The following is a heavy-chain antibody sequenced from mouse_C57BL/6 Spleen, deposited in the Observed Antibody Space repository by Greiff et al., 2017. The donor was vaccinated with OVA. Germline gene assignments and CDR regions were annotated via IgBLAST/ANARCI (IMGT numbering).Heavy chain of an antibody. CDR2: IYPGDGDT. Sequence: VKLMESGAELVKPGASVKISCKASGYAFSSYWMNWVKQRPGKGLEWIGQIYPGDGDTNYNGKFKGKATLTADKSSSTAYMQLSSLTSEDSAVYFCARGTLRTTHFDYWGQGTTLTVSS. D-gene: IGHD5-5*01. V-gene: IGHV1-80*01. J-gene: IGHJ2*01. CDR1: GYAFSSYW. CDR3: ARGTLRTTHFDY.